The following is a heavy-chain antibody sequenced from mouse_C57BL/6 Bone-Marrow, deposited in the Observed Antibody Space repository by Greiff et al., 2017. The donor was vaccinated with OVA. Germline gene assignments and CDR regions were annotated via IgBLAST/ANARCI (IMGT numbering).Heavy chain of an antibody. CDR3: VRHGYPYAMDY. CDR2: IRSKSNNYAT. J-gene: IGHJ4*01. D-gene: IGHD2-2*01. Sequence: EVKLMESGGGLVQPKGSLKLSCAASGFSFNTYAMNWVRQAPGKGLEWVARIRSKSNNYATYYADSVKDRFTISRDDSESMLYLQMNNLKTEDTAMYYCVRHGYPYAMDYWGQGTSVTVSS. V-gene: IGHV10-1*01. CDR1: GFSFNTYA.